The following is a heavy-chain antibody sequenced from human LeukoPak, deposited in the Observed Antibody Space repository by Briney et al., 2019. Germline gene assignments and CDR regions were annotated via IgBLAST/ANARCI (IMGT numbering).Heavy chain of an antibody. D-gene: IGHD5-18*01. V-gene: IGHV3-7*01. Sequence: GRSLRLSCAASGFTFSSYWMSWVRQAPGKGLEWVANIKQDGSEKYYVDSVKVRFTISRDNAKNSLYLQMNSLRAEDTAVYYCARESAPRKIQPEINAFDIWGQGTMVTVSS. CDR1: GFTFSSYW. CDR2: IKQDGSEK. J-gene: IGHJ3*02. CDR3: ARESAPRKIQPEINAFDI.